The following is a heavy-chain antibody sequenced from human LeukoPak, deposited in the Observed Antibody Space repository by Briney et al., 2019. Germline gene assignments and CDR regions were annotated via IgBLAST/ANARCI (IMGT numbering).Heavy chain of an antibody. Sequence: AGGSLRLSCAVSGITLSNYGMSWVRQAPGKGLEWVAGISDSGGMTNYADSVKGWFTISRDNPKNTLYLQMNSLRAEDTAVYFCAKRGVVIRVILVGFHKEAYYFDSWGQGALVTVSS. CDR1: GITLSNYG. CDR3: AKRGVVIRVILVGFHKEAYYFDS. J-gene: IGHJ4*02. D-gene: IGHD3-22*01. V-gene: IGHV3-23*01. CDR2: ISDSGGMT.